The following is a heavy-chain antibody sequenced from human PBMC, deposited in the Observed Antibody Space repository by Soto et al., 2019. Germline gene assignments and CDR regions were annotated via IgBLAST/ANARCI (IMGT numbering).Heavy chain of an antibody. D-gene: IGHD6-13*01. CDR2: INHSGST. V-gene: IGHV4-34*01. CDR1: GGSFSGYY. CDR3: ARHHRAAAGIGP. Sequence: SETLSLTCAVYGGSFSGYYWSWIRQPPGKGLEWIGEINHSGSTNYNPSLKSRVTISVDTSKNQFSLKLSSVTAADTAVYYCARHHRAAAGIGPWGQGTLVTVSS. J-gene: IGHJ5*02.